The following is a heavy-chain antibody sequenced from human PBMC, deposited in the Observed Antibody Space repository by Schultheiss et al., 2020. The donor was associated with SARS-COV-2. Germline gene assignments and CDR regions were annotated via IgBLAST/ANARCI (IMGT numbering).Heavy chain of an antibody. D-gene: IGHD3-10*02. CDR3: ARQRRGITMLRNRSSYHYYMDV. Sequence: SQTLSLTCSVSGGSISSYYWSWIRQSPGKGLEWFGDIFYSGSTYYNPSLKSRVTISVDTSKNQFSLKLSSVTAADTAVYYCARQRRGITMLRNRSSYHYYMDVWGKGTTVTVSS. CDR1: GGSISSYY. V-gene: IGHV4-59*04. CDR2: IFYSGST. J-gene: IGHJ6*03.